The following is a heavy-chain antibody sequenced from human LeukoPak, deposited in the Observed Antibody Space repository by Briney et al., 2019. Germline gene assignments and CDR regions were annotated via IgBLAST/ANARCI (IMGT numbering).Heavy chain of an antibody. CDR1: GFTFSSYG. CDR2: IRYDGSNK. CDR3: ATVYCSSTSCYGDLDY. V-gene: IGHV3-30*02. D-gene: IGHD2-2*01. Sequence: GGSLRLSCAASGFTFSSYGMRWVRQAPGKGLEWAAFIRYDGSNKYYADSVKGRFTISRDNSKNTLYLQMNSLRAEDTAVYYCATVYCSSTSCYGDLDYWGQGTLVTVSS. J-gene: IGHJ4*02.